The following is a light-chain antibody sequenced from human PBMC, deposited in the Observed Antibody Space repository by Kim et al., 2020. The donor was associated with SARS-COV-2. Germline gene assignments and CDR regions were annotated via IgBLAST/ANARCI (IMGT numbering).Light chain of an antibody. CDR3: QSYDSSLIGSV. CDR1: ISNIGGNYI. CDR2: TNN. J-gene: IGLJ3*02. V-gene: IGLV1-40*01. Sequence: SVSFSSTGTISNIGGNYIVHWYQHLPGAGPKLLIYTNNNRPSGVPDRCSASKSGTSASLVIAGLQAEDEADYYCQSYDSSLIGSVFGGGTKLTVL.